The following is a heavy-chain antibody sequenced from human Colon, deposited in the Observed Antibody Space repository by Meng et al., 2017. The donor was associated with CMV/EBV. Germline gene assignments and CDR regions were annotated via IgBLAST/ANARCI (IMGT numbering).Heavy chain of an antibody. Sequence: GESLKISCAASGFTFSSYSMNWVRQAPGTRLGWASYISSSSSTIYYADSVKGRFTISRDNAKNSLYLQMNSLRAEDTAVYYCAIFAKPSFGYWGQGTLVTVSS. J-gene: IGHJ4*02. CDR1: GFTFSSYS. CDR2: ISSSSSTI. CDR3: AIFAKPSFGY. D-gene: IGHD2-15*01. V-gene: IGHV3-48*04.